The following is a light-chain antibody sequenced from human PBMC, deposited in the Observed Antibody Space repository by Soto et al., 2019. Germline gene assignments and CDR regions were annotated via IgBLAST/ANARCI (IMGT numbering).Light chain of an antibody. CDR1: SNDVGRYNQ. CDR2: EGS. CDR3: CSYVGSTTYV. Sequence: QSFLTQPASVSGSPGRSITISCTGSSNDVGRYNQVSWYQQHPGKAPKVMIYEGSQRPSGVSNRFSGSKSGNTASLTISGLQAEDEADYYCCSYVGSTTYVFGTGTKVTVL. J-gene: IGLJ1*01. V-gene: IGLV2-23*01.